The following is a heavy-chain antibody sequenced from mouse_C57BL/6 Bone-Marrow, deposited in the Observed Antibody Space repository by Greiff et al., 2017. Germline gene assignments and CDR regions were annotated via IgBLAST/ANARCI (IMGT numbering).Heavy chain of an antibody. CDR3: SSFDGNYFDF. V-gene: IGHV14-4*01. J-gene: IGHJ2*01. Sequence: EVQLQQSGAELVRPGASVKLSCTASGFNIKDDYIHWVKQRPEQGLEWIGWIDPEIGDTEYASKFTGKATITSDTSSNTAYLQLSSLTSAYTAVYYCSSFDGNYFDFWGQGTPLTVAS. CDR1: GFNIKDDY. D-gene: IGHD2-3*01. CDR2: IDPEIGDT.